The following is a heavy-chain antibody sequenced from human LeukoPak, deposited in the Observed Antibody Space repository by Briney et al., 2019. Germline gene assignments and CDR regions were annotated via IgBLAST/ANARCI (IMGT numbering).Heavy chain of an antibody. J-gene: IGHJ6*04. CDR1: GFTFSSYS. CDR2: ISSSSSYI. Sequence: AGGSLRLSCAASGFTFSSYSMNWVRQAPGKGLEWVSSISSSSSYIYYADSVKGRFTISRDNSKNTLYLQMNSLRAEDTAVYYCAKDEGIVVVPAAPGEVWGKGTTVTVSS. CDR3: AKDEGIVVVPAAPGEV. V-gene: IGHV3-21*01. D-gene: IGHD2-2*01.